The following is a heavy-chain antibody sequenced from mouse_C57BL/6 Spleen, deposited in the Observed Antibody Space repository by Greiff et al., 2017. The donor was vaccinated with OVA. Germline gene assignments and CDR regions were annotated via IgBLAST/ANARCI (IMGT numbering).Heavy chain of an antibody. D-gene: IGHD2-2*01. V-gene: IGHV2-2*01. CDR2: IWSGGST. CDR1: GFSLTSYG. CDR3: ARKWLRRDSYVMDY. Sequence: VQGVESGPGLVQPSQSLSITCTVSGFSLTSYGVHWVRQSPGKGLEWLGVIWSGGSTDYNAAFISRLSISKDNSKSQVFFKMNSLQADDTAIYYCARKWLRRDSYVMDYWGQGTSVTVSS. J-gene: IGHJ4*01.